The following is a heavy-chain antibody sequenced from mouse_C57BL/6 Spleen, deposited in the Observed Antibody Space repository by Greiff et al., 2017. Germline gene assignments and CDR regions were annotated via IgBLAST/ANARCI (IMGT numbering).Heavy chain of an antibody. CDR1: GFTFSDYG. D-gene: IGHD2-1*01. CDR3: ARHLLWGTMDY. J-gene: IGHJ4*01. V-gene: IGHV5-17*01. Sequence: EVKLVESGGGLVKPGGSLKLSCAASGFTFSDYGMHWVRQAPEKGLEWVAYISSGSSTIYYADTVTGRFTISRDNAKNNLFLQMTSLRSEDTAMYYCARHLLWGTMDYWGQGTSVTVSS. CDR2: ISSGSSTI.